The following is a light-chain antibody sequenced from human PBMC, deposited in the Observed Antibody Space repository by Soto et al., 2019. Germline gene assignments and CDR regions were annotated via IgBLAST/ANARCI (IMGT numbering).Light chain of an antibody. V-gene: IGLV8-61*01. CDR2: STN. J-gene: IGLJ3*02. CDR1: SGSVSINYY. CDR3: VLYMGSGISV. Sequence: QTVVTQEPSFSLSPGGTVTLTCGLSSGSVSINYYPSWYQQTPGQAPRTLIYSTNTRSSGVPDRFSGSILGNKAALTITGAQADDESDYYCVLYMGSGISVFGGGTKLTVL.